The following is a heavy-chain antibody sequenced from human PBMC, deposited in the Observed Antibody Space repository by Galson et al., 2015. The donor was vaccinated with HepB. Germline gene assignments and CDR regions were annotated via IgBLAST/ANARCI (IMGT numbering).Heavy chain of an antibody. V-gene: IGHV3-15*07. CDR1: GFTFSNAW. CDR2: IKSKTDGGTT. J-gene: IGHJ3*02. D-gene: IGHD3-22*01. CDR3: TTDYYYDSSGYYTGLFDAFDI. Sequence: SLRLSCAASGFTFSNAWMNWVRQAPGKGLEWVGRIKSKTDGGTTDYAAPVKGRFTISRDDSKNTLYLQMNSLKTEDTAVYYCTTDYYYDSSGYYTGLFDAFDIWGQGTMVTVSS.